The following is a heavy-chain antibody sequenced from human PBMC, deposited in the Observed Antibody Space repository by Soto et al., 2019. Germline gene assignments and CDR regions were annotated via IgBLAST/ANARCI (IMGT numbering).Heavy chain of an antibody. CDR1: GFTFSSYA. CDR3: AKDLLEVVGYCSGGSCYRSKPPFGP. CDR2: ISGSGGST. D-gene: IGHD2-15*01. V-gene: IGHV3-23*01. J-gene: IGHJ5*02. Sequence: GGSLRLSCAASGFTFSSYAMSWVRQAPGKGLEWVSAISGSGGSTYYADSVKGRFTISRDNSKNTLYLQMNSLRAEDTAVYYCAKDLLEVVGYCSGGSCYRSKPPFGPWGQGTLVTVSS.